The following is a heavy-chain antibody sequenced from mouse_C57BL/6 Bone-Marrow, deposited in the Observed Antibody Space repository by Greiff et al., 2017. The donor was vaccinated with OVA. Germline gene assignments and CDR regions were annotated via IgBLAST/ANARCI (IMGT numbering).Heavy chain of an antibody. Sequence: EVKVVESEGGLVQPGSSMKLSCTASGFTFSDYYMAWVRQVPEKGLEWVANINYDGSSTYYLDSLKSRFIISRDNAKNILYLQMSSLKSEDTATYYCARDLYYYAYFDVWGTGTTVTVSS. CDR3: ARDLYYYAYFDV. CDR1: GFTFSDYY. CDR2: INYDGSST. D-gene: IGHD1-1*01. V-gene: IGHV5-16*01. J-gene: IGHJ1*03.